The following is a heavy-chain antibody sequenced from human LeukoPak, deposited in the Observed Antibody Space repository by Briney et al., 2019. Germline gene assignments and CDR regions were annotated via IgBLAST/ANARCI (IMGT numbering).Heavy chain of an antibody. Sequence: GGSLRLSCAASGFTFSSYVMSWVRQAPGKGLEWVSAISGSEGNTYYADSVKGRFTISRDNSKNTLYLQMNSLRAEDTAIYYCAKDPGGYYYYFDYWGQGTLVTVSS. J-gene: IGHJ4*02. D-gene: IGHD3-3*01. CDR3: AKDPGGYYYYFDY. V-gene: IGHV3-23*01. CDR2: ISGSEGNT. CDR1: GFTFSSYV.